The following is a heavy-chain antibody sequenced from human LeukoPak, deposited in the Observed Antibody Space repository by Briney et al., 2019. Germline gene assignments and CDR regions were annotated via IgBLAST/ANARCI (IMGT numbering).Heavy chain of an antibody. CDR1: GFTFSSYA. V-gene: IGHV3-23*01. CDR3: ARAHLATVVAPFDY. J-gene: IGHJ4*02. D-gene: IGHD3-22*01. CDR2: ISGSGGST. Sequence: GGSLRLSCAASGFTFSSYAMSWVRQAPGKGLEWVSAISGSGGSTYYADSVKGRFTISRDNSKNTLYLQMNSLRAEDTAVYYCARAHLATVVAPFDYWGQGTLVTVSS.